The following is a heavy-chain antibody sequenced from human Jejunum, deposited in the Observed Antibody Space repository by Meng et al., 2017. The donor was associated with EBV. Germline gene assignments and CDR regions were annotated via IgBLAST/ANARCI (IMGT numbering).Heavy chain of an antibody. Sequence: QLRLPGSGPGLVKPSATLSLTCTVSGGSISSSSYYWGWIRQPPGKGLEWIGTYYNSGSTYYNPSLKSRVTISVDTSKNQFSLKLISVTAADTAAYYCARQGPSGRTFDYWGQGTLVTVSS. V-gene: IGHV4-39*01. J-gene: IGHJ4*02. CDR1: GGSISSSSYY. CDR3: ARQGPSGRTFDY. CDR2: YYNSGST. D-gene: IGHD1-26*01.